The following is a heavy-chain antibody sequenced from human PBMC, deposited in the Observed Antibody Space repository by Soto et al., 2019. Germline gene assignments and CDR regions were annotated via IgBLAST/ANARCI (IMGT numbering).Heavy chain of an antibody. Sequence: GGSLRLSCAASGFTFSSYGMHWVRQAPGKGLEWVAVISYDGSNKYYADSVKGRFTISRDNSKNTLYLQMNSLRAEDTAVYYCAKGAPREQAIFDYWGQGTLVTVSS. CDR1: GFTFSSYG. J-gene: IGHJ4*02. CDR2: ISYDGSNK. D-gene: IGHD1-26*01. CDR3: AKGAPREQAIFDY. V-gene: IGHV3-30*18.